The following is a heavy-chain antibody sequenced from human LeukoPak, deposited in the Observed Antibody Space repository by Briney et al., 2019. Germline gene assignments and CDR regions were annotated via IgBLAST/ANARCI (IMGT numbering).Heavy chain of an antibody. D-gene: IGHD6-13*01. CDR1: GYTFTSYG. V-gene: IGHV1-18*01. CDR3: ARDQEQQLVPDYYYYGMDV. Sequence: GASVRVSCKASGYTFTSYGISWVRQAPGQGLEWMGWISAYNGNTNYAQKLQGRVTMTTDTSTSTAYMELRSLRSEDTAVYYCARDQEQQLVPDYYYYGMDVWGQGTTVTVSS. J-gene: IGHJ6*02. CDR2: ISAYNGNT.